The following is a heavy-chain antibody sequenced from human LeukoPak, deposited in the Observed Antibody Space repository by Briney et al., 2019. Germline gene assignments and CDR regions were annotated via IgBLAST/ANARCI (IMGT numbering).Heavy chain of an antibody. CDR1: GFTFTNYW. Sequence: PGGSLRLSCAASGFTFTNYWMSWVRQAPGKGLELVANIKQDRSEKYYVDSVKGRFTTSRDNSKNTLYLQMNSLRAEDTAVYYCARDYYASGSLDSWGQGTLVTVSS. CDR3: ARDYYASGSLDS. J-gene: IGHJ4*02. D-gene: IGHD3-10*01. V-gene: IGHV3-7*01. CDR2: IKQDRSEK.